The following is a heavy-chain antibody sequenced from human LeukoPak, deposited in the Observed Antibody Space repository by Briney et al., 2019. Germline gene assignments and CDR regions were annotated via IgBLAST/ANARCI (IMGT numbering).Heavy chain of an antibody. CDR1: GFTFSSYS. Sequence: PGGSLRLSCAASGFTFSSYSMNWVRQAPGKGLEWVSSISSSSSYIYYADSVKGQFTISRDNAKNSLYLQMNSLRAEDTAVYYCARDSDYDSSGYSGGFDYWGQGTLVTVSS. CDR2: ISSSSSYI. CDR3: ARDSDYDSSGYSGGFDY. D-gene: IGHD3-22*01. J-gene: IGHJ4*02. V-gene: IGHV3-21*01.